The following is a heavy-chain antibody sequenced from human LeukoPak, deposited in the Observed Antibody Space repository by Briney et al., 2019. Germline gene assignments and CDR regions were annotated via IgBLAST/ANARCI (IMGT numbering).Heavy chain of an antibody. V-gene: IGHV3-48*02. CDR2: MTASATTI. CDR3: ARSVGHLDY. CDR1: GFTFSPYS. J-gene: IGHJ4*02. Sequence: GGSLRLSCATSGFTFSPYSMNWVRQAPGKGLEWISYMTASATTIYYADSVKSRFTISRDDAMSSVFLQMNSLRDDDTAIYYCARSVGHLDYWGQGTRVTVSS. D-gene: IGHD1-26*01.